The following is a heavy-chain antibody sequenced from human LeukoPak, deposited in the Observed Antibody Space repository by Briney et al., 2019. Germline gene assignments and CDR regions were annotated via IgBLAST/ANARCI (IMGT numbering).Heavy chain of an antibody. J-gene: IGHJ4*02. CDR2: IYPGDSDT. V-gene: IGHV5-51*01. Sequence: GESLKISCKGSGNSFSNYWIGWVRQLPGRGLEWMGIIYPGDSDTRYNPSFQGQVTISADKSISTAYLQWSSLKASDTAMYYCARHIATGSRLDYWGQGTLVTVSS. D-gene: IGHD2-15*01. CDR1: GNSFSNYW. CDR3: ARHIATGSRLDY.